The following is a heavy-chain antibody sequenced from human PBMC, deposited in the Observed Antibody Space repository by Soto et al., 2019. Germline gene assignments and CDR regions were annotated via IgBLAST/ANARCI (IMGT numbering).Heavy chain of an antibody. D-gene: IGHD5-18*01. J-gene: IGHJ6*02. CDR2: ISGSGGFT. V-gene: IGHV3-23*01. CDR3: AKIHTGRGYTYGSTYYPYGMDV. CDR1: GFIFSSYA. Sequence: GSLRLSCAASGFIFSSYAMSWVRQAPGKGLEWVSAISGSGGFTHYADFVRGRFTISRDNSKNTLYLQMISLRAEDTAVYYCAKIHTGRGYTYGSTYYPYGMDVWGQGTTVTVSS.